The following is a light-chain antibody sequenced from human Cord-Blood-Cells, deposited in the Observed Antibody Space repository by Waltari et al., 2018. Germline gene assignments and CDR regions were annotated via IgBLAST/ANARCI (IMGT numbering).Light chain of an antibody. Sequence: EIVMTQSPATLSVSPGERATLSCRASQSVSSNLAWYQQKPGQAPRLLIYGASIRATCIPARFSGSESGTEFTLTISSLQSEDFAVYYCQQYNNWPPLTFGGGTKGESK. CDR3: QQYNNWPPLT. CDR1: QSVSSN. J-gene: IGKJ4*01. CDR2: GAS. V-gene: IGKV3D-15*01.